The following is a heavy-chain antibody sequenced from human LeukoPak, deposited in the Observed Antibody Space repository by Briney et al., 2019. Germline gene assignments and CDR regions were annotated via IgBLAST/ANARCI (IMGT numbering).Heavy chain of an antibody. Sequence: SVKLSCKASGGTFSSYAISWVRQAPGQGLEWMGGIIPIFGTANYAQKFQGRVTITADESTSTAYMELSSLRSEDTAVYYCASQPEYYYDSSGYSNYFDYWGQGTLVTVSS. CDR3: ASQPEYYYDSSGYSNYFDY. CDR1: GGTFSSYA. J-gene: IGHJ4*02. D-gene: IGHD3-22*01. V-gene: IGHV1-69*13. CDR2: IIPIFGTA.